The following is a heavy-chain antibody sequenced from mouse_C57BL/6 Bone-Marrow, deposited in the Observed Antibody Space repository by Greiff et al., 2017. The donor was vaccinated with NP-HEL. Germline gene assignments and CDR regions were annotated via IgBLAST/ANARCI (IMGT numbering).Heavy chain of an antibody. Sequence: VQLQQSGAELVRPGTSVKMSCKASGYTFTNYWIGWAKQRPGHGLEWIGDIYPGGGYTNYNEKFKGKATLTADKSSSTAYMQFSSLTSEDSAIYYCARYHYGSFWYFDVWGTGTTVTVSS. J-gene: IGHJ1*03. CDR1: GYTFTNYW. CDR2: IYPGGGYT. V-gene: IGHV1-63*01. D-gene: IGHD1-1*01. CDR3: ARYHYGSFWYFDV.